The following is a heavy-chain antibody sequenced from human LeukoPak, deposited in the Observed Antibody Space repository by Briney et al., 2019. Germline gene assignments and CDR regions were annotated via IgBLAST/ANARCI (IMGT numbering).Heavy chain of an antibody. CDR1: GFTFSSYS. J-gene: IGHJ3*02. CDR3: ARGDPDISFGVAGEAFDI. CDR2: ISSSSSYI. D-gene: IGHD3-3*01. V-gene: IGHV3-21*05. Sequence: PGGSLRLSCAASGFTFSSYSMNWVRQAPGKGLEWVSYISSSSSYIYYADSMKGRFTISRDNAKKSLYLQMNSLRAEDTAVYYCARGDPDISFGVAGEAFDIWGQGTMVTVSS.